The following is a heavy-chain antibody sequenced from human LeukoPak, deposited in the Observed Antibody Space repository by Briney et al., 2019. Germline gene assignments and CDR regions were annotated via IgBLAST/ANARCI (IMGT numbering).Heavy chain of an antibody. CDR1: GLTFSSYA. V-gene: IGHV3-30*04. Sequence: GGSLRLSCAASGLTFSSYAMHWVRQAPGKGLEWVAVISYDGSNKYYADSVKGRFTISRDNSKNTLYLQMNSLRAEDTAVYYCAREAAYVYYYGMDVWGQGTTVTVSS. J-gene: IGHJ6*02. CDR3: AREAAYVYYYGMDV. CDR2: ISYDGSNK. D-gene: IGHD3-16*01.